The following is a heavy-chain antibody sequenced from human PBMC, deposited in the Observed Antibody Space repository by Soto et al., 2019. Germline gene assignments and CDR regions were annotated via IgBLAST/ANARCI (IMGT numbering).Heavy chain of an antibody. CDR3: AKTREGHDFWSGQITHGYFDY. J-gene: IGHJ4*02. Sequence: GSLRLSCAASGFLFNSHAMSWVRQAPGKGLEWVAAISGRGSSTYYLDSVKGRFIVSRDNSKNKLYLQMNGLRAEDTAVYYCAKTREGHDFWSGQITHGYFDYWGQGIQVTVSS. CDR1: GFLFNSHA. CDR2: ISGRGSST. V-gene: IGHV3-23*01. D-gene: IGHD3-3*01.